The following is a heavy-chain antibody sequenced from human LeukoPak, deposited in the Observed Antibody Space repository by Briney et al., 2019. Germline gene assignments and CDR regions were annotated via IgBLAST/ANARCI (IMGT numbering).Heavy chain of an antibody. J-gene: IGHJ6*03. Sequence: GGSLRLSCAASGFTVSSNYMSWVRQAPGKGLEWVSVIYSGGSTYYADSVKGRFTISRDNSKNTLYLQMNSLRAEDTAVYYCARVYGSGSYPKHGWGDYYYYYMDVWGKGTTVTISS. CDR2: IYSGGST. D-gene: IGHD3-10*01. CDR3: ARVYGSGSYPKHGWGDYYYYYMDV. V-gene: IGHV3-53*01. CDR1: GFTVSSNY.